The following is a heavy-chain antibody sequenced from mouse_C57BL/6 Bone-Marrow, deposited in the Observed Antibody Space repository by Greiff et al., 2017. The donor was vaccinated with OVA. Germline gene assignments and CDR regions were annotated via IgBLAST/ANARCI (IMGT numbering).Heavy chain of an antibody. D-gene: IGHD2-1*01. Sequence: QVPLQKSGAELARPGASVKLSCKASGYTFTSYGISWVKQRTGQGLEWIGEIYPRSGNTYYNEKFKGKATLTADKSSSTAYMELRSLTSEDSAVYFCARGDYGNYVWFAYWGQGTLVTVSA. CDR3: ARGDYGNYVWFAY. V-gene: IGHV1-81*01. CDR2: IYPRSGNT. J-gene: IGHJ3*01. CDR1: GYTFTSYG.